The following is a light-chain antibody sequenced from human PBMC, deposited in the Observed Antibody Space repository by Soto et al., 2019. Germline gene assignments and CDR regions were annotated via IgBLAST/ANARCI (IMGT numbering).Light chain of an antibody. CDR1: QSVGNY. CDR3: HHRYTWPRG. Sequence: EIVLTQSPATLSLSPGERATLSCRASQSVGNYLGWYQQRPGQAPRLLIYDASERAAGIPARFSGSGSGTDVTLTINSLEPEDFALYYCHHRYTWPRGFGQGTRLEIK. CDR2: DAS. V-gene: IGKV3-11*01. J-gene: IGKJ5*01.